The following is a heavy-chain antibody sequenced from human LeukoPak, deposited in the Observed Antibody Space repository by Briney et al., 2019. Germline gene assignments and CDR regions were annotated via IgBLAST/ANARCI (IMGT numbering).Heavy chain of an antibody. CDR1: GFTGDDYA. Sequence: SLRPSCAAGGFTGDDYAMRCGRHAPGKWREWGLGISWNSGSIGYADSVKGRFTISRDNPQNSLYLQMNSLRAEDTALYYCAKDMGSGQQLSFADWGQGTLVTVSS. CDR2: ISWNSGSI. J-gene: IGHJ4*02. D-gene: IGHD6-13*01. V-gene: IGHV3-9*01. CDR3: AKDMGSGQQLSFAD.